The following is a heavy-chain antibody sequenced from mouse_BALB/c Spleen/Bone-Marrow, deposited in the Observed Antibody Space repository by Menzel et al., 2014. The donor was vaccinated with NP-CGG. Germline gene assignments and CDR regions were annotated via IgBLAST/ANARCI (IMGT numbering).Heavy chain of an antibody. V-gene: IGHV1-80*01. CDR2: IYPGDGDT. CDR3: ARDDGFAY. Sequence: VMLVESGAELVRPGSSVKISCKASDYAFSSYWMNWVKQRPGQGLEWIGQIYPGDGDTNYNGKFKGKATLTADKSSSTAYMQLSSLTSEDSAVYFCARDDGFAYWGQGTLVTVSA. CDR1: DYAFSSYW. D-gene: IGHD2-12*01. J-gene: IGHJ3*01.